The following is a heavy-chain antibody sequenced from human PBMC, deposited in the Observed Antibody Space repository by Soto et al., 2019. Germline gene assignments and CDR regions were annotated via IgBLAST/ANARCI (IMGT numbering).Heavy chain of an antibody. Sequence: GESLKISCKGSGYSFTSYWIGWVRQMPGKGLEWMGIIYPGDSDTRYSPSFQGQVTISADKSISTAYLQWSSLKASDTAMYYCARNGGSSGYYYYRMDVWGQANKVTVYS. V-gene: IGHV5-51*01. CDR3: ARNGGSSGYYYYRMDV. J-gene: IGHJ6*02. CDR2: IYPGDSDT. D-gene: IGHD3-22*01. CDR1: GYSFTSYW.